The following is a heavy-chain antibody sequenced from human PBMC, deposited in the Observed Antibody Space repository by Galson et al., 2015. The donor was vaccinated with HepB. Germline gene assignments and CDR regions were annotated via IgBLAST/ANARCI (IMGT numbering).Heavy chain of an antibody. CDR3: VRERANCDSVGYYNIDN. D-gene: IGHD2-2*03. V-gene: IGHV3-11*06. Sequence: SLRLSCAASGFSFNDYYMSWIRQAPGKGLEWVAYISDTGSHTNYADSVKGRFTISRDNATNSLSLQMESLSVEDTAVYYCVRERANCDSVGYYNIDNWGRGTLVIVSA. J-gene: IGHJ4*02. CDR2: ISDTGSHT. CDR1: GFSFNDYY.